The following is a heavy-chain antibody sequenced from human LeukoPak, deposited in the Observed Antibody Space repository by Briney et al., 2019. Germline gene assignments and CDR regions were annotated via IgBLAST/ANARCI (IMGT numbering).Heavy chain of an antibody. Sequence: QSGGSLRLSCAASGFTFSSYEMNWVRQAPGKGLEWVSYISSSGSTIYYADSVKGRFTISRDNAKNSLYLQMNSLRAGDTAVYYCARAEEYSSSSFDYWGQGTLVTVSS. J-gene: IGHJ4*02. CDR2: ISSSGSTI. V-gene: IGHV3-48*03. D-gene: IGHD6-6*01. CDR1: GFTFSSYE. CDR3: ARAEEYSSSSFDY.